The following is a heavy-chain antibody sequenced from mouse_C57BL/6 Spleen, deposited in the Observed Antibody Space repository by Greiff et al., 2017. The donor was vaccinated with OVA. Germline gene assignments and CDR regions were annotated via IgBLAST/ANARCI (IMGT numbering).Heavy chain of an antibody. CDR3: AREVVPTQLGPAWFAY. CDR1: GYAFSSSW. J-gene: IGHJ3*01. CDR2: IYPGDGDT. Sequence: VQLQQSGPELVKPGASVKISCKASGYAFSSSWMNWVKQRPGKGLEWIGRIYPGDGDTNYNGKFKGKATLTADKSSSTAYMQLSSLTSEDSAVYFCAREVVPTQLGPAWFAYWGQGTLVTVSA. V-gene: IGHV1-82*01. D-gene: IGHD4-1*02.